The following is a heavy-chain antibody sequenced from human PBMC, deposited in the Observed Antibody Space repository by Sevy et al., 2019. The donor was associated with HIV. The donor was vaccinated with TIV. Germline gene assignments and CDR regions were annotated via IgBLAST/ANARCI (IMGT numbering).Heavy chain of an antibody. D-gene: IGHD3-10*01. Sequence: SETLSLTCAVSGVSISSGSWWSWVRQPPGKGLEWIGEMFHSGSTNYNPSLRSRVTMSIDKSKNQFSLKLSSVTAADTAVYYCASEAGSGTYYRPLQYFDVWGRGTLVTVSS. CDR1: GVSISSGSW. CDR2: MFHSGST. J-gene: IGHJ2*01. CDR3: ASEAGSGTYYRPLQYFDV. V-gene: IGHV4-4*02.